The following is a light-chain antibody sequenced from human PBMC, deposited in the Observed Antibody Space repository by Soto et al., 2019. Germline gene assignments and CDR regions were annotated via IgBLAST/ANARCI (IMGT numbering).Light chain of an antibody. Sequence: QSALTQPASVSGSPGQSITISCTGTSSDDGSYNLVSWYQQHPGKAPKLMIYEGSKRPSGVSNRFSGSKSGNTASLTISGLQAEDEADYYCCSYAGSSTLWVFGGGTKLTVL. CDR3: CSYAGSSTLWV. V-gene: IGLV2-23*01. J-gene: IGLJ3*02. CDR1: SSDDGSYNL. CDR2: EGS.